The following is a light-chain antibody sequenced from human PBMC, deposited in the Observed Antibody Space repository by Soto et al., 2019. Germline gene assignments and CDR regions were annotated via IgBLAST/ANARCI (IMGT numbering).Light chain of an antibody. V-gene: IGLV2-8*01. Sequence: QSVLTQPPSASGSPGQSVTISCTGTSSDVGAYNYVSWYQQHPGKAPKLMIYEVSKRPSGVPDRFSASKSGNTASLTVSGLHAQDEADFYCSSHGGSNNFYVFGTGTKLTVL. CDR1: SSDVGAYNY. J-gene: IGLJ1*01. CDR3: SSHGGSNNFYV. CDR2: EVS.